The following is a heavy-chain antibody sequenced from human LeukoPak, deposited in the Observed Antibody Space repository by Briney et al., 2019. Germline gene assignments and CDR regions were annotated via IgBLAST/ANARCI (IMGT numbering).Heavy chain of an antibody. V-gene: IGHV3-48*03. CDR3: ATGKSDASGYDFMLPY. J-gene: IGHJ4*02. Sequence: GSLRLSCATSGVSSFSTYEVMWGRQAPGEGLDWVSYISNAGSTISYADSVKGRFTISRDNSKNTLYLQMNSLRTEDTALYYCATGKSDASGYDFMLPYWGQGTLVTVSS. D-gene: IGHD5-12*01. CDR2: ISNAGSTI. CDR1: GVSSFSTYE.